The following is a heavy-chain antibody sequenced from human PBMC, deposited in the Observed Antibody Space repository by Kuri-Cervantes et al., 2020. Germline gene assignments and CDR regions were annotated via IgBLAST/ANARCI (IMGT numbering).Heavy chain of an antibody. V-gene: IGHV1-2*02. CDR3: ATTSGRRSYNWFDP. CDR2: INPNSGGT. Sequence: ASVKVSCKASGYTFTGYYMHWVRQAPGQGLEWMGWINPNSGGTNYAQKFQGRVTMTRNTSISTAYMELSSLRSEDTAVYYCATTSGRRSYNWFDPWGQGTLVTVSS. CDR1: GYTFTGYY. J-gene: IGHJ5*02. D-gene: IGHD3-10*01.